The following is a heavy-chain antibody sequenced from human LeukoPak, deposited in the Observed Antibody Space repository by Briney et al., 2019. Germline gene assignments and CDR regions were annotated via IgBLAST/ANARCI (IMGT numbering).Heavy chain of an antibody. Sequence: SEALSLTCAVYGESSFSSYYWSWIRQTPGGALEWIGEINHSGYTNYNPSLKSRVTLSIDTSKNQFSLRLNSVTAADTAVYYCSRQVVGNDYWGQGTLVTVSS. V-gene: IGHV4-34*01. J-gene: IGHJ4*02. CDR3: SRQVVGNDY. CDR2: INHSGYT. CDR1: GESSFSSYY. D-gene: IGHD3-22*01.